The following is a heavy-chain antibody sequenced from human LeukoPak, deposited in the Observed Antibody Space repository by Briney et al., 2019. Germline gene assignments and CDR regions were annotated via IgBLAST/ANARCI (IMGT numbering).Heavy chain of an antibody. J-gene: IGHJ4*02. CDR1: GSPFTSSW. Sequence: GESLKISCKVSGSPFTSSWIGWVRQMPGKGLEWMGIIYPGDSDTRYSPSFKGQVTISADKSINTAYLQWSSLKASDTAMYYCARRNSYGYRGGRRGYGLVLDYWGQGTLVTVSS. CDR2: IYPGDSDT. CDR3: ARRNSYGYRGGRRGYGLVLDY. V-gene: IGHV5-51*01. D-gene: IGHD5-18*01.